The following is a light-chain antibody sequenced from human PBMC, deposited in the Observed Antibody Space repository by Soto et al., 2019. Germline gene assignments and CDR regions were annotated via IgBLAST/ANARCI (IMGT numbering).Light chain of an antibody. CDR1: QSISSW. CDR2: KAS. Sequence: IQMTQSPSTLSASVGDRIIITCRASQSISSWLAWYQQKPGKAPKLLIYKASSLESGVPSRFSGSGSGTEFTLTISSLQPDDSATYFCHQYSASHTFGGGTKVDIK. V-gene: IGKV1-5*03. CDR3: HQYSASHT. J-gene: IGKJ4*01.